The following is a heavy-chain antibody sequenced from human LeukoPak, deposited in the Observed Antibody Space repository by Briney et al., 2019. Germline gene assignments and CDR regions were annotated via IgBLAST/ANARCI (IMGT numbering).Heavy chain of an antibody. J-gene: IGHJ6*02. Sequence: GGSLRLSCAASGFIFSSYGIHWVRQAPCKGLEWVAVMSYDGSSKYYGDSVQGRFTISRDNSKNTLYLQMNSVRAEDSAVYYCAKDRSYGLLNYYHGMDVWGQGTTVTVSS. D-gene: IGHD3-16*02. CDR3: AKDRSYGLLNYYHGMDV. CDR1: GFIFSSYG. CDR2: MSYDGSSK. V-gene: IGHV3-30*18.